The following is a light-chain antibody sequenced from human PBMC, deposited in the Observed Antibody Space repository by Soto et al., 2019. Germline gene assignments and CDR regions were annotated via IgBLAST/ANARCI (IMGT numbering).Light chain of an antibody. CDR1: QSVSNNY. CDR3: QKYGSSPLIS. V-gene: IGKV3-20*01. J-gene: IGKJ5*01. Sequence: ENVLPQSLGPMSLAPVEISQLSFISIQSVSNNYLAWYQQKPGQAPRLLIYGASNRATGIPDRFSGSGSGTDFTLTIRRLEPEDFAVYYCQKYGSSPLISFGNGKRREIK. CDR2: GAS.